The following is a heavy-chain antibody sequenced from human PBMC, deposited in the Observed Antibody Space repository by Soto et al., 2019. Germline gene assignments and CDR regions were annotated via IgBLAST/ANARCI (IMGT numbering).Heavy chain of an antibody. Sequence: GGSLRLSCAASGFTFSSYAMSWVRQAPGKGLEWVSAISGSGGSTYYADSVKGRFTISRDNSKNTLYLQMNSLRAEDTAVYYCAKEGKGGAVVPAADYGMDVWGQGTTVTVSS. J-gene: IGHJ6*02. D-gene: IGHD2-2*01. CDR3: AKEGKGGAVVPAADYGMDV. CDR2: ISGSGGST. CDR1: GFTFSSYA. V-gene: IGHV3-23*01.